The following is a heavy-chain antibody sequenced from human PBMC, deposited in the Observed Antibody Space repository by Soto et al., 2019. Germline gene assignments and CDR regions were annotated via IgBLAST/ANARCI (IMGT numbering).Heavy chain of an antibody. J-gene: IGHJ4*02. V-gene: IGHV1-18*01. D-gene: IGHD3-9*01. CDR3: ARDLPHILTGYSRPRSDFDY. Sequence: GASVKVSCKASGYTFTSYGISCVRQAPGQGLEWMGWISAYNGNTNYAQKLQGRVTMTTDTSTSTAYMELRSLRSDDTAVYYCARDLPHILTGYSRPRSDFDYWGQGTLVTVSS. CDR1: GYTFTSYG. CDR2: ISAYNGNT.